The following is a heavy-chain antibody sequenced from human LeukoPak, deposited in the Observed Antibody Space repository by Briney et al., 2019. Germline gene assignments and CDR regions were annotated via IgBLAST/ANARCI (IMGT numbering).Heavy chain of an antibody. V-gene: IGHV4-39*01. J-gene: IGHJ2*01. CDR1: GGSISSSSYY. Sequence: PSQTLSLTCTVSGGSISSSSYYWGWIRQPPGKGLEWIGSIYYSGITYYNPSLKSRVTISVDTSKNQFSLKVTSVTAADTAVYYCARQQLERRYFDLWGRGTLVTVSS. D-gene: IGHD1-1*01. CDR3: ARQQLERRYFDL. CDR2: IYYSGIT.